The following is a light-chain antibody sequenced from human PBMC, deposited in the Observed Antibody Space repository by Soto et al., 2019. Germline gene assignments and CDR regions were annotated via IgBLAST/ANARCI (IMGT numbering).Light chain of an antibody. J-gene: IGKJ2*01. CDR3: QQSYSTPQT. Sequence: DIPMTQSPSSLSASVGDRVTITCRASQSISSYLNWYQQKPGKAPKLLIYAASSLQSGVPSRFSGSGSRTYFTLTISRLQPEDFATYYCQQSYSTPQTFGQGTKLEIK. CDR2: AAS. CDR1: QSISSY. V-gene: IGKV1-39*01.